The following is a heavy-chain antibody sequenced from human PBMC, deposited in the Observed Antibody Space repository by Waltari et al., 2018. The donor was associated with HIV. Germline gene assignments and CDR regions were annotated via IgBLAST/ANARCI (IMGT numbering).Heavy chain of an antibody. CDR2: IYYSGST. Sequence: QLQLQESGPGLVKPSETLSLTCTVSGGSISSSSYYWGWIRQPPGKGLEWIGSIYYSGSTYYNPSLKSRVTISVDTSKNQFSLKLSSVTAADTAVYYCARSLYDFWSALPWFDPWGQGTLVTVSS. D-gene: IGHD3-3*01. J-gene: IGHJ5*02. CDR1: GGSISSSSYY. V-gene: IGHV4-39*01. CDR3: ARSLYDFWSALPWFDP.